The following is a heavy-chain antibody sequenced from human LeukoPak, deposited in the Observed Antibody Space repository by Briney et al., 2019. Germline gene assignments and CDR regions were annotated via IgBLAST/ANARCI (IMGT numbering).Heavy chain of an antibody. CDR3: ARVGPYGSGWPDY. Sequence: GGSLRLSCAASGFTFSSYWMSWVRQAPGKGLEWVANIKQDGSEKYYVDSVKGRFTISRDNAKNSLYLQMNSLRAEDTAVYYCARVGPYGSGWPDYWGQGTLVTVSS. J-gene: IGHJ4*02. CDR2: IKQDGSEK. CDR1: GFTFSSYW. V-gene: IGHV3-7*02. D-gene: IGHD6-19*01.